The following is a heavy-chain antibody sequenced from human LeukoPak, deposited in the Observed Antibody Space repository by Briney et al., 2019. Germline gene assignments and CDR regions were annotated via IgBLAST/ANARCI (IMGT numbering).Heavy chain of an antibody. CDR1: GFTFSNYN. V-gene: IGHV3-21*04. CDR3: AKDLGLYYYYGMDV. J-gene: IGHJ6*04. CDR2: ISSSPPYI. Sequence: GGSLRLSCAASGFTFSNYNMNWVRQAPGKGLEWVSSISSSPPYIYYADSVKGRFTISRDNSKNTLYLQMNSLRAEDTAVYYCAKDLGLYYYYGMDVWGKGTTVTVSS. D-gene: IGHD7-27*01.